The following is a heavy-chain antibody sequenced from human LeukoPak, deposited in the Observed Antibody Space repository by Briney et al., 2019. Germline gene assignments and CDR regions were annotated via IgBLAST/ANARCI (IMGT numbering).Heavy chain of an antibody. CDR2: ISSSSSYI. Sequence: GGSLRLSCAASGFTFSSYSMNWVRQAPGKGLEWASSISSSSSYIYYADSVKGRFTISRDNAKNSLYLQMNSLRAEDTAVYYCATTVRSGWYSAPYYYYGMDVWGQGTTVTVSS. CDR3: ATTVRSGWYSAPYYYYGMDV. CDR1: GFTFSSYS. J-gene: IGHJ6*02. D-gene: IGHD6-19*01. V-gene: IGHV3-21*04.